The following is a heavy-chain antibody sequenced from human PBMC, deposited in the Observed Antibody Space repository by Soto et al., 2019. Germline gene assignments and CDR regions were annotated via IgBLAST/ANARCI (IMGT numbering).Heavy chain of an antibody. CDR2: IIPIFGTA. D-gene: IGHD6-13*01. CDR1: GGTFSSYA. CDR3: ARAYDDAAAGSTGYYYGMDV. Sequence: SVKVSCKASGGTFSSYAISWVRQAPGQGLEWMGGIIPIFGTANYAQKFQGRVTITADESTSTAYMELSSLRSEDTAVYYCARAYDDAAAGSTGYYYGMDVWGQGTTVTVSS. J-gene: IGHJ6*02. V-gene: IGHV1-69*13.